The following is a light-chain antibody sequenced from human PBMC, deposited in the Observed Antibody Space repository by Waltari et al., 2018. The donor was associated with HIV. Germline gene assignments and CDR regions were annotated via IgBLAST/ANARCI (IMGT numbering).Light chain of an antibody. Sequence: QSVLTQPPSVSGAPGQRVTISCTGSRSNIGAGYDVHWYQQLPGTAPKLLLYGNTNRPSGVPDRFSGSKSGTSASLAITGLQAEDEADYYCSSFTSSGTYVFGTGTKVTVL. J-gene: IGLJ1*01. CDR2: GNT. CDR1: RSNIGAGYD. V-gene: IGLV1-40*01. CDR3: SSFTSSGTYV.